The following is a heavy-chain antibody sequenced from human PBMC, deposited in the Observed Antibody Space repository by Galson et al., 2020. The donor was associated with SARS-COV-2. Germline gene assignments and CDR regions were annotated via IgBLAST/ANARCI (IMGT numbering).Heavy chain of an antibody. CDR3: ARDYYYGSGAPAFDI. Sequence: SETLSLTCTVSGGSISSGDYYWSWIRQPPGKGLEWIGYIYYSGSTYYNPSLKSRVTISVDTSKNQFSLKLSSVTAADTAVYYCARDYYYGSGAPAFDIWGQGTMVTVSS. CDR2: IYYSGST. J-gene: IGHJ3*02. D-gene: IGHD3-10*01. V-gene: IGHV4-30-4*01. CDR1: GGSISSGDYY.